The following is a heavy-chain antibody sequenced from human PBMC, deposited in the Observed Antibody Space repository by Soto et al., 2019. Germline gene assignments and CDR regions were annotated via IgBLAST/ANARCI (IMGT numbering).Heavy chain of an antibody. CDR2: IYPYDSDT. J-gene: IGHJ5*02. Sequence: GESLKISCKTSGYSFTSYWIGWVRQMPGKGMEWMGNIYPYDSDTRYSPSFQGQVTISADTSITTAYLQWSGLRASDTAMYFCARHLVGSTRGNFDPWGQGTLVTVSS. CDR3: ARHLVGSTRGNFDP. D-gene: IGHD2-2*01. CDR1: GYSFTSYW. V-gene: IGHV5-51*01.